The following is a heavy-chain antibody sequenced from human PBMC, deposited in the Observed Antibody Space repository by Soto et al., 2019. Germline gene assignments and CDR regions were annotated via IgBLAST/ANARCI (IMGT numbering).Heavy chain of an antibody. V-gene: IGHV1-2*02. CDR1: GYRFSDYY. Sequence: QVQLVQSGAEVKKPGASVTVSCKASGYRFSDYYLHWVQQAPGQGPEWMGWMNPNSGDTKYAQKFKGRVTMTRDTSVRTAFMELNWLKSDDTAVYYCARESGGATATLDYYYFYMDVWGLGTTVTVSS. J-gene: IGHJ6*03. CDR2: MNPNSGDT. CDR3: ARESGGATATLDYYYFYMDV. D-gene: IGHD5-12*01.